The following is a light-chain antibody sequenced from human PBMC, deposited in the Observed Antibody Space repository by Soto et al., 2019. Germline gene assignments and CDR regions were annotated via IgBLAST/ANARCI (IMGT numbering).Light chain of an antibody. CDR2: EVS. V-gene: IGLV2-14*01. CDR1: SRDVGGYNY. CDR3: SSYTISSTLDV. Sequence: QSALTQPASVSGSPGQSITISCTGTSRDVGGYNYVSWYQQHPGKAPKLMMYEVSNRPSGVSNRFSGSKSRNTASLTISGLQAEDEDEYYCSSYTISSTLDVFGTGTKLTVL. J-gene: IGLJ1*01.